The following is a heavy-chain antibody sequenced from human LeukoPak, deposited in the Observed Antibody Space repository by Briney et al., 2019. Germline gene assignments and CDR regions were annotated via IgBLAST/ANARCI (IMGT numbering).Heavy chain of an antibody. CDR2: IYYSGST. V-gene: IGHV4-30-4*01. CDR1: GGSISSGDYY. J-gene: IGHJ3*02. CDR3: ARGPGRDSGEAFDI. D-gene: IGHD6-19*01. Sequence: SETLSLTCTVSGGSISSGDYYWSWIRQPPGKGLEWIGYIYYSGSTYYNPSLKSRVTISIDTSKIQFSLELTSVTAADTAVYFCARGPGRDSGEAFDIWGQGTMVTVSS.